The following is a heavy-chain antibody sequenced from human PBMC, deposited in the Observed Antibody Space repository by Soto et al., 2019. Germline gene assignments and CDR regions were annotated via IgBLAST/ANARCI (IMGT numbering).Heavy chain of an antibody. V-gene: IGHV4-34*01. J-gene: IGHJ4*02. Sequence: QVQLQQWGAGLLKPSETLSLICAVYGGSFSNYYWSWIRQPPGKGLEWIGEIDHRGDTNYNASLKSRGTISRDMSKNQFSLKLRSVTAADTALYFCARAASYSYGQRLFEFWGQGTPVTVSS. CDR3: ARAASYSYGQRLFEF. CDR2: IDHRGDT. D-gene: IGHD5-18*01. CDR1: GGSFSNYY.